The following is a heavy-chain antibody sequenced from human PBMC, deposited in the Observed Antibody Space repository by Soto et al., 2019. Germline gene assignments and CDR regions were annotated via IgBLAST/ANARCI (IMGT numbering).Heavy chain of an antibody. CDR3: ARGKDARNGDSSGYYYFDY. D-gene: IGHD3-22*01. Sequence: AETLSLTCAVYGGSFSGYYWSWIRQPPGKGLEWIGEINHSGSTNYNPSLKSRVTISVDTSKNQFSLKLSSVTAADTAVYYCARGKDARNGDSSGYYYFDYWGQGTLVTVSS. V-gene: IGHV4-34*01. CDR2: INHSGST. J-gene: IGHJ4*02. CDR1: GGSFSGYY.